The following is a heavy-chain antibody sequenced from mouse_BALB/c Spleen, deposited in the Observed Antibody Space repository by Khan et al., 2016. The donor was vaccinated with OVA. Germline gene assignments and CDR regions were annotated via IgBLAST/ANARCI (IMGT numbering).Heavy chain of an antibody. J-gene: IGHJ3*01. CDR3: ARSPTMITQFSY. D-gene: IGHD2-4*01. CDR1: GYTFTSYW. V-gene: IGHV1-7*01. CDR2: INPTTGYT. Sequence: QVQLKQSGAELAKPGASVKMSCKASGYTFTSYWMHWVKQRPGQGLEWIGFINPTTGYTEYNQKFKDKATLNADKSSSTAYMQLSSQTAEDSAVYYCARSPTMITQFSYCGQGTLVTVSA.